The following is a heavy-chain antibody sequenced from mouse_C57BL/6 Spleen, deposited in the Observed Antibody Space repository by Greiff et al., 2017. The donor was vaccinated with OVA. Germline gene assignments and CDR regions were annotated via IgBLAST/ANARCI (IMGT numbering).Heavy chain of an antibody. J-gene: IGHJ4*01. CDR1: GYSITSGYY. Sequence: EVQLQQSGPGLVKPSQSLSLTCSVTGYSITSGYYWNWIRQFPGNKLEWMGYISYDGSNNYNPSLKNRISITRDTSKNQFFLKLNSVTTEDTATYYCAREWAMDYWGQGTSVTSPQ. CDR3: AREWAMDY. CDR2: ISYDGSN. V-gene: IGHV3-6*01.